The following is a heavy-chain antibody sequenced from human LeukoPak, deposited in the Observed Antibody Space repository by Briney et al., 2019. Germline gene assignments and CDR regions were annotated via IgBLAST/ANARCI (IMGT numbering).Heavy chain of an antibody. CDR2: VYPGDSST. V-gene: IGHV5-51*01. CDR1: WYSFTTYW. J-gene: IGHJ4*02. Sequence: GESLKISCQGSWYSFTTYWIAWVRQLPGKGLEWMGSVYPGDSSTKYSPSFQGQVTISADRSISTAYLQWRSLKASDTAMYYCARRFSTSWYFDYWGQGVLVTVSS. D-gene: IGHD6-13*01. CDR3: ARRFSTSWYFDY.